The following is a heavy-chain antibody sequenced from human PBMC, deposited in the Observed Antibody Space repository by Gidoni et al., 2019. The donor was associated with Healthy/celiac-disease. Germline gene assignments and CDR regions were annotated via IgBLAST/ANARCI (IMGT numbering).Heavy chain of an antibody. Sequence: EVQLVESGGGLVQPGGSLRLSCAASGFTCSSYAMSWVRQAPGKGLEWVSAISGSCGSTYYADSVKGRFTISRDNSKNTLYLQMNSLRAEDTAVYYCAKDLRWSAGSGTDYYGMDVWGQGTTVTVSS. CDR2: ISGSCGST. V-gene: IGHV3-23*04. CDR1: GFTCSSYA. D-gene: IGHD1-26*01. J-gene: IGHJ6*02. CDR3: AKDLRWSAGSGTDYYGMDV.